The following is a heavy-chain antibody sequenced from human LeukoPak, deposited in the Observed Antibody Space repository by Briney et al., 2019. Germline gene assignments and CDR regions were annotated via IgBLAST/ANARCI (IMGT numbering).Heavy chain of an antibody. CDR3: ARERITMVRGVKDHYYMDV. V-gene: IGHV4-34*01. J-gene: IGHJ6*03. CDR2: INHSGST. CDR1: GGSFSGYY. D-gene: IGHD3-10*01. Sequence: SETLSLTCAVYGGSFSGYYWSWIRQPPGKGLEWIGEINHSGSTNYNPSPKSRVTISVDTSKNQFSLKLSSVTAADTAVYYCARERITMVRGVKDHYYMDVWGKGTTVTVSS.